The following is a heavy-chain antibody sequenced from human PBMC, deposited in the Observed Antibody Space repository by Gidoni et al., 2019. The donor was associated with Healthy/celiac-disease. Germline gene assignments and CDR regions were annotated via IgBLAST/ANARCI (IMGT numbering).Heavy chain of an antibody. Sequence: EVQLLESWGGLVQPGGSLRLPRAASGFPFSSYAMSWVRQAPGKGLGWVSAISGSGGSTYYADSVKGRFTISRDNSKNTLYLQMNSLRAEDTAVYYCAKDRNPDFWSGYHFDYWGQGTLVTVSS. V-gene: IGHV3-23*01. CDR2: ISGSGGST. J-gene: IGHJ4*02. D-gene: IGHD3-3*01. CDR1: GFPFSSYA. CDR3: AKDRNPDFWSGYHFDY.